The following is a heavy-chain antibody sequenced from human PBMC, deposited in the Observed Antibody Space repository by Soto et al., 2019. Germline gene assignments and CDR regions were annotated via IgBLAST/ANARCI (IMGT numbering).Heavy chain of an antibody. Sequence: RQWAHQSKGQRLEWMGWINAGNGNTKYSQKFQGRVTITRDTSASTAYMELSSLRSEDTAVYYCARGIRGAYYYDSSGYYRDGSVSDIRRQGT. V-gene: IGHV1-3*01. CDR3: ARGIRGAYYYDSSGYYRDGSVSDI. CDR2: INAGNGNT. D-gene: IGHD3-22*01. J-gene: IGHJ3*02.